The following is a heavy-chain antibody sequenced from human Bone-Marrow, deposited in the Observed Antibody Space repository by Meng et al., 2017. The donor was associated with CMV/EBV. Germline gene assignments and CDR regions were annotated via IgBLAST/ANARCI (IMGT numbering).Heavy chain of an antibody. Sequence: GGSLRLSCAASGFTFSNAWMSWVRQAPGKGLEWVGRIKSKTDGGTTDYAAPVKGRFTISRDDSKNTLYLQMNSLKTEDTAVYYCARVGCSSTSCYYRWLGVYYFDYWGQGTLVTVSS. V-gene: IGHV3-15*01. CDR2: IKSKTDGGTT. J-gene: IGHJ4*02. CDR3: ARVGCSSTSCYYRWLGVYYFDY. CDR1: GFTFSNAW. D-gene: IGHD2-2*01.